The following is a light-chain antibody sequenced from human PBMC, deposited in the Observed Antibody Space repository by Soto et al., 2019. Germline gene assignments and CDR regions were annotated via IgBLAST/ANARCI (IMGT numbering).Light chain of an antibody. V-gene: IGLV1-47*02. CDR1: SSNIGSNY. J-gene: IGLJ3*02. CDR2: SNN. Sequence: QSVLTQPPSASGTPGQRVTIACSGSSSNIGSNYVYWYQQLPGTAPKLLIYSNNQRPSGVPDRFSGSKSGTSASLAISGLRPEDEADYYCAAWDDSLSGHWVFGGGTKVTVL. CDR3: AAWDDSLSGHWV.